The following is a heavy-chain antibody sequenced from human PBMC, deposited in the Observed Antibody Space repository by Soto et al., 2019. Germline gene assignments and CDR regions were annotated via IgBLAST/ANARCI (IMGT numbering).Heavy chain of an antibody. V-gene: IGHV1-69*13. Sequence: GASVKVSCKASGGTFSSYAISWVRQAPGQGLEWMGGIIPIFGTANYAQKFQGRVTIPADESTSTAYMELSSLRPEDTAVYYCAAVEDSGSIQPQGGGLDYWGQGTLVTVSS. CDR3: AAVEDSGSIQPQGGGLDY. J-gene: IGHJ4*02. CDR1: GGTFSSYA. D-gene: IGHD1-26*01. CDR2: IIPIFGTA.